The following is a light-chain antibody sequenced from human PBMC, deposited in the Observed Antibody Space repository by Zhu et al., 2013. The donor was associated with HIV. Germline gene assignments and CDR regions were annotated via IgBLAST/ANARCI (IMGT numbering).Light chain of an antibody. CDR2: KDS. CDR3: QVWDSSAVV. Sequence: SYELTQPPSVSVSPGQTARITCSGDALAKKYAYWYQQKPGQAPVLVMFKDSERPSGIPERFSGSSSGATVTLTISGVQAEDEADYYCQVWDSSAVVFGGGTRLTVL. CDR1: ALAKKY. V-gene: IGLV3-25*03. J-gene: IGLJ2*01.